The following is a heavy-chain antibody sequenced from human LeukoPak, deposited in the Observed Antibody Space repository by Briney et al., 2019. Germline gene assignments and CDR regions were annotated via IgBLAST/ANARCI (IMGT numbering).Heavy chain of an antibody. CDR1: GGTFSSYA. CDR2: IIPIFGTA. CDR3: ARDWGYCSGGSCYSS. J-gene: IGHJ4*02. D-gene: IGHD2-15*01. Sequence: SVKVSCKASGGTFSSYAISWVRQAPGQGLEWMGGIIPIFGTANYAQKFQGRVTITTDESTSTAYMELRSLSSEDTAVYYCARDWGYCSGGSCYSSWGQGTLVTVSS. V-gene: IGHV1-69*05.